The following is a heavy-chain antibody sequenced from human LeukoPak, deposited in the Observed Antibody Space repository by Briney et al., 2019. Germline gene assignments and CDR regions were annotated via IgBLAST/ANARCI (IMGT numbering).Heavy chain of an antibody. CDR1: GFTFSSYA. Sequence: GGSLRLSCAASGFTFSSYAMHWVRQAPGKGLEWVAVISYDGSNKYYADSVMGRFTISRDNSKNTLYLQMNSLRAEDTAVYYCAREMVVAAPRCDAFDIWGQGTMVTVSS. V-gene: IGHV3-30*04. CDR3: AREMVVAAPRCDAFDI. D-gene: IGHD2-15*01. J-gene: IGHJ3*02. CDR2: ISYDGSNK.